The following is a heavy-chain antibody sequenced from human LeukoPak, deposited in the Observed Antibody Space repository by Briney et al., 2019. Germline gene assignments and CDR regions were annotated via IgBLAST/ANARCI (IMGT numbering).Heavy chain of an antibody. Sequence: SVKVSCKASGGTLSSYAVSWVRQAPGQGLEWMGGIIPIFGTANYAQKFQGRVTITADKSTSTAYMELSSLRSEDTAVYYCARLSYAAARPAYYFDYWGQGTLVTVSS. J-gene: IGHJ4*02. V-gene: IGHV1-69*06. CDR1: GGTLSSYA. CDR2: IIPIFGTA. D-gene: IGHD6-6*01. CDR3: ARLSYAAARPAYYFDY.